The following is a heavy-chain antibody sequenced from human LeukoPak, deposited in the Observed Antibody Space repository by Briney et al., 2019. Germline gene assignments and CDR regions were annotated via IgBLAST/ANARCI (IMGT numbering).Heavy chain of an antibody. CDR3: GKDVKFNRLNYFDY. Sequence: GGSLRLSCAASGFYFANYAMSWVRQAPGKGLEWVANIKQDGSEKYYVDSVKGRFTISRDNAKNSLYLQMKSLRAEDTALYYCGKDVKFNRLNYFDYWGQGTLVTVFS. J-gene: IGHJ4*02. V-gene: IGHV3-7*03. CDR2: IKQDGSEK. CDR1: GFYFANYA. D-gene: IGHD6-25*01.